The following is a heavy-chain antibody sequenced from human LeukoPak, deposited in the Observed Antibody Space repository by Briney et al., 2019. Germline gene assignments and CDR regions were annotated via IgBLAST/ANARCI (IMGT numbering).Heavy chain of an antibody. Sequence: GGSLRLSCAASGFTFSSSAMGWVRRAPQKGLEWVSAIPASGPKTYYTGSVRGRFTISRDNSKNTVYLQMNSLRAEDTAVYSCAKGGIVGAPPHFDYWGQGTLVTVSS. J-gene: IGHJ4*02. CDR2: IPASGPKT. V-gene: IGHV3-23*01. D-gene: IGHD1-26*01. CDR1: GFTFSSSA. CDR3: AKGGIVGAPPHFDY.